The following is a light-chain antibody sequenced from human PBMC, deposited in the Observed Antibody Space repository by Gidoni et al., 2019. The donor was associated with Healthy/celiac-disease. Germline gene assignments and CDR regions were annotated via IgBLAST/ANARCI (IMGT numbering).Light chain of an antibody. Sequence: QSVLIQPLSASCTPGHRVTISCSGSSTNIGSNTVNWYQQLPGTAPKLLIYSNNQRPSGVPDRFSGSKSGTSASLAISGLQSEDEADYYCAAWDDSLNGYWVFGGGTKLTVL. CDR1: STNIGSNT. J-gene: IGLJ3*02. CDR2: SNN. V-gene: IGLV1-44*01. CDR3: AAWDDSLNGYWV.